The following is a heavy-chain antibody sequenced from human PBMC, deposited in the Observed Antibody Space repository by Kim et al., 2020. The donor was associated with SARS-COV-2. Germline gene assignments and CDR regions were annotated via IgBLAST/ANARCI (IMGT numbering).Heavy chain of an antibody. J-gene: IGHJ4*02. Sequence: GGSLRLSCAASGFTFSSYAMSWVRQAPGKGLEWVSSMSGRGGNTYYADSVKGRFTISRDNSEDRLYLQMNSLRAEDTAVYYCAKVDIVVAPGSLYWGQGTLVTVSS. CDR3: AKVDIVVAPGSLY. D-gene: IGHD2-2*03. CDR2: MSGRGGNT. V-gene: IGHV3-23*01. CDR1: GFTFSSYA.